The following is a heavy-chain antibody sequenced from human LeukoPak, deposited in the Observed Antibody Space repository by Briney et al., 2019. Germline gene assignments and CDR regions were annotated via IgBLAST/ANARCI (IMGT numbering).Heavy chain of an antibody. CDR2: IYYSGST. CDR1: GGSISSYY. J-gene: IGHJ4*02. D-gene: IGHD6-13*01. CDR3: ATGYSSSWYGDY. Sequence: SETLSLTCTVSGGSISSYYWSWIRQPPGKGLEWIGYIYYSGSTNYNPSLKSRVTISVDTSKNQFSLKLSSVTAADTAVYYCATGYSSSWYGDYWGQGTLDTVSS. V-gene: IGHV4-59*01.